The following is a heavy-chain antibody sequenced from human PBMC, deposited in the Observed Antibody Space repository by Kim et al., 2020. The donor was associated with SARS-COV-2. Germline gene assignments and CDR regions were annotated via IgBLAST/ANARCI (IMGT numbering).Heavy chain of an antibody. V-gene: IGHV3-48*04. CDR3: ARAGLGELFNYFDS. D-gene: IGHD3-10*01. Sequence: GGSLRLSCVASGFSFSSKGMNWIRQAPGKGLEWIAYIGGSGDATHYADSVKGRFTVSRDNADNSLSLHIDSLRAEDTAVYYCARAGLGELFNYFDSWGQG. CDR1: GFSFSSKG. J-gene: IGHJ4*02. CDR2: IGGSGDAT.